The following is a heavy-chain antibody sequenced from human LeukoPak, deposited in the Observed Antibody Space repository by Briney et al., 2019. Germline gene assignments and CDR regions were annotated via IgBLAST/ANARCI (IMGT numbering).Heavy chain of an antibody. V-gene: IGHV3-20*04. CDR3: ARDHYDFWSGYMDV. CDR1: GFTFDDYG. Sequence: GGSLRLSCAASGFTFDDYGMSWVRQAPGKGLEWVSGINWNGGSTGYADSVKGRFTISRDNAKNSLYLQMNSLRAEDTALYYCARDHYDFWSGYMDVWGKGTTVTVSS. CDR2: INWNGGST. J-gene: IGHJ6*03. D-gene: IGHD3-3*01.